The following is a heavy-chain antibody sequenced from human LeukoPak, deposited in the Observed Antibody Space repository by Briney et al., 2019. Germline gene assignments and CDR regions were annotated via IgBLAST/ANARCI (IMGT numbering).Heavy chain of an antibody. Sequence: GGSLRLSCAASGFTFRSCWMHWVRQAPGKGLVWVSRINSAGSSTTYADSVKGRFTISRDNAKNTLYLQMNSLRAEDTAVYYCARVGATTRNSFDYWGQGTLVTVSS. D-gene: IGHD2-15*01. CDR3: ARVGATTRNSFDY. J-gene: IGHJ4*02. CDR1: GFTFRSCW. CDR2: INSAGSST. V-gene: IGHV3-74*01.